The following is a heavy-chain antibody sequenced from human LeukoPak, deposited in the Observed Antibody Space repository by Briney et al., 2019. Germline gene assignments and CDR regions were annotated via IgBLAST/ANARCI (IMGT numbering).Heavy chain of an antibody. CDR3: AREQVRGVIRRWYYFDY. CDR1: GYSISSGSY. Sequence: PSETLSLTCTVSGYSISSGSYWGWIRQPPGKGLEWVGSIYHSGSTYHNPSLKSRVTISVDTSKNQFSLKLSSVTAADTAVYYCAREQVRGVIRRWYYFDYWGQGTLVTVSS. J-gene: IGHJ4*02. D-gene: IGHD3-10*01. V-gene: IGHV4-38-2*02. CDR2: IYHSGST.